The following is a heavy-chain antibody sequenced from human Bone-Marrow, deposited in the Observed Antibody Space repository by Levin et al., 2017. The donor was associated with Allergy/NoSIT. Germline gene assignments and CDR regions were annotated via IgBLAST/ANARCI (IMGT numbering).Heavy chain of an antibody. D-gene: IGHD2-2*01. CDR2: ISYDGSNK. CDR3: ARAGGYCSSTSCFLTAPEDY. CDR1: GFTFSSYA. Sequence: GGSLRLSCAASGFTFSSYAMHWVRQAPGKGLEWVAVISYDGSNKYYADSVKGRFTISRDNSKNTLYLQMNSLRAEDTAVYYCARAGGYCSSTSCFLTAPEDYWGQGTLVTVSS. J-gene: IGHJ4*02. V-gene: IGHV3-30-3*01.